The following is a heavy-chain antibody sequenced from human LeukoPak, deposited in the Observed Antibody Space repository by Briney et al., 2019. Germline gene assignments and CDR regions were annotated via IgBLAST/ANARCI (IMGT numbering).Heavy chain of an antibody. J-gene: IGHJ4*02. D-gene: IGHD3-3*01. CDR3: AKDLEWLLTVPYFDY. Sequence: GGSLRLSCAASGFTFSSYAMSWVRQAPGKGLEWVSAISGSGGSTYYADSVKGRFTISRDNSKNTLYLQMNSLGAEDTAVYYCAKDLEWLLTVPYFDYWGQGTLVTVSS. V-gene: IGHV3-23*01. CDR1: GFTFSSYA. CDR2: ISGSGGST.